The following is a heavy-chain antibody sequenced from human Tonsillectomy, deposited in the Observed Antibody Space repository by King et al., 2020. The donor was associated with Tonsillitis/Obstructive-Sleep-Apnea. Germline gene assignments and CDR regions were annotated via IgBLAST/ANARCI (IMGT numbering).Heavy chain of an antibody. CDR1: KFTFSTYG. Sequence: VQLVESGGGLVQPGGSLRLSCSASKFTFSTYGMTWVRQAPGKGLEWLSGISGSGSNPYYADSAKGRFTISRDNTKNTLYLQMNSLRAEDTAVYYCAKHSDSGDFFFDYWGQGTLVTVSS. CDR3: AKHSDSGDFFFDY. J-gene: IGHJ4*02. CDR2: ISGSGSNP. V-gene: IGHV3-23*04. D-gene: IGHD4-17*01.